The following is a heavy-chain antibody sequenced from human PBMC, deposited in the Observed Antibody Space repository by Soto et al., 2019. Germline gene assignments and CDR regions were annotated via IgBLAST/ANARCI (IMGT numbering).Heavy chain of an antibody. CDR1: GGSFSGYY. J-gene: IGHJ6*03. CDR3: ARADCSSTSCRPWSSYMDG. CDR2: INHSGST. Sequence: QVQLQQWGAGLLKPSETLSLTCAVYGGSFSGYYWSWIRQPPGKGLEWIGEINHSGSTNYNPSLKSRVTISVDTSKHQCSLKLSSVTAADTAVYYCARADCSSTSCRPWSSYMDGWGKGTTVTVSS. V-gene: IGHV4-34*01. D-gene: IGHD2-2*01.